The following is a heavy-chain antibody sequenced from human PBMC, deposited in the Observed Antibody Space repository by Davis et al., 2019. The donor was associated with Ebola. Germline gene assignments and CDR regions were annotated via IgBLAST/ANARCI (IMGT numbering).Heavy chain of an antibody. CDR1: GGTFSSYA. Sequence: AASVKGSCKASGGTFSSYAISWVRQAPGQGLEWMGWISAYNGNTNYAQKLQGRVTMTTDKSTSTAYMELSSLRSEDTAVYYCASGDIVVVVAATGGAFDIWGQGTMVTVSS. D-gene: IGHD2-15*01. V-gene: IGHV1-18*01. J-gene: IGHJ3*02. CDR2: ISAYNGNT. CDR3: ASGDIVVVVAATGGAFDI.